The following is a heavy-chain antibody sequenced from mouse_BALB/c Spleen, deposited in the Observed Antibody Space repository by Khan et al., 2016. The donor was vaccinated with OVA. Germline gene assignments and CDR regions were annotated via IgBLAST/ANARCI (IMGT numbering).Heavy chain of an antibody. Sequence: VQLQESGAELVKAWASVKMSCKASGYTFTSYWMHWVKQRLGQGLVWFAETNPTNGRTYYNEKFKSKATLTVDKSSSTAYMLLSGPTFEDSAVYYCARIKKIVATYFNYWGQGTTLTVSS. J-gene: IGHJ2*01. D-gene: IGHD1-1*01. CDR3: ARIKKIVATYFNY. CDR2: TNPTNGRT. V-gene: IGHV1S81*02. CDR1: GYTFTSYW.